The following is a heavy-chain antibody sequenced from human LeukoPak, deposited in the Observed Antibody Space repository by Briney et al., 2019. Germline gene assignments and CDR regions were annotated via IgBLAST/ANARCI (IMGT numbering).Heavy chain of an antibody. CDR1: GGSLSSYY. CDR2: IYYSGST. J-gene: IGHJ4*02. V-gene: IGHV4-59*08. Sequence: SETLSLTCTVSGGSLSSYYWSWIRQPPGKGLEWIGYIYYSGSTNYNPSLKSRVTISVDTSKNQFSLKLSSVTAADTAVYYCARGRVLRCFDWQAFTYYFDYWGQGTLVTVSS. D-gene: IGHD3-9*01. CDR3: ARGRVLRCFDWQAFTYYFDY.